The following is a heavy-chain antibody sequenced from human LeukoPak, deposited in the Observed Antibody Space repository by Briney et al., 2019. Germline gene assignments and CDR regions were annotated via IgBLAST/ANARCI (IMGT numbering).Heavy chain of an antibody. CDR3: ARDRSCSSTSCYFDAFDI. V-gene: IGHV1-18*01. CDR1: GYTFTSYG. D-gene: IGHD2-2*01. Sequence: ASVKVSCKASGYTFTSYGISWVRQAPGQGLEWMGWISAYNGNTNYAQKLQGRVTMTTDTSTSTAYMELRSLRSDDTAVYYCARDRSCSSTSCYFDAFDIRGQGTMVTVSS. CDR2: ISAYNGNT. J-gene: IGHJ3*02.